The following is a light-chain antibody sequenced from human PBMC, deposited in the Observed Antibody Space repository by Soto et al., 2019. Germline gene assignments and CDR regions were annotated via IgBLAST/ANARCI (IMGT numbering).Light chain of an antibody. J-gene: IGLJ1*01. CDR3: TSYTGSAPFYF. CDR1: TTDVDGYDY. CDR2: DVN. Sequence: QSALTQPASVSGSPGQSITISCTGATTDVDGYDYVSWYQQHPGQAPKLMIFDVNNRPSGVSGRFSGSKSGDTASLTISGLQAEDDGDYYCTSYTGSAPFYFFGSGTKLTVL. V-gene: IGLV2-14*03.